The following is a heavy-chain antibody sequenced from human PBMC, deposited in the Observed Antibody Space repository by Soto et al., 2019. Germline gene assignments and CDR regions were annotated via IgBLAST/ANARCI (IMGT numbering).Heavy chain of an antibody. Sequence: GGSLRLSCAASGFIFSSYEMTWVRQAPGKGLEWVSYITTSGSAVYYADSVKGRFTISRDNAKNSLYLQMKSLRAEDSGVYYCAKQWGIGYIDYWGQGTLVTV. CDR2: ITTSGSAV. J-gene: IGHJ4*02. CDR1: GFIFSSYE. D-gene: IGHD2-8*01. CDR3: AKQWGIGYIDY. V-gene: IGHV3-48*03.